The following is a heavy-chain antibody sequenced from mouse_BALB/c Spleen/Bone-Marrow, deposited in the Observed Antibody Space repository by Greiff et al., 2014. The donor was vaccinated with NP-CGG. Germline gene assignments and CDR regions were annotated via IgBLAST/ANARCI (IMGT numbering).Heavy chain of an antibody. V-gene: IGHV1-9*01. CDR3: ARRLMYYFDY. Sequence: QVQLQQPGAELMKPGASVKISCKATGYTFSTYWIEWVKQRPGHGLEWIGEILPGNGSTNYNEKFKGKATFTADTSSNTAYMQLSSLTSEDSAVYYCARRLMYYFDYWGQGTTLTVSS. D-gene: IGHD1-2*01. CDR2: ILPGNGST. J-gene: IGHJ2*01. CDR1: GYTFSTYW.